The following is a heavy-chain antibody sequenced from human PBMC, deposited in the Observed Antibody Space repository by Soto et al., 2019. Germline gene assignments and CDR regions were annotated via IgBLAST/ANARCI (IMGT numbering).Heavy chain of an antibody. CDR1: GGSISSYY. V-gene: IGHV4-59*12. D-gene: IGHD3-22*01. J-gene: IGHJ4*02. CDR2: MYYSGST. Sequence: SETLSLTCTVSGGSISSYYWTWIRQPPGKGLEWIGYMYYSGSTYYNPSLKSRVTISVDTSKNQFSLKLSSVTAADTAVYYCARDGDYYDSSGYYWRYFDYWGQGTLVTVSS. CDR3: ARDGDYYDSSGYYWRYFDY.